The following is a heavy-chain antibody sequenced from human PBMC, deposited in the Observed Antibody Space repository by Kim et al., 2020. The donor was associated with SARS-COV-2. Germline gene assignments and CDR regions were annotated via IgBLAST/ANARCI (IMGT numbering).Heavy chain of an antibody. V-gene: IGHV3-64*01. Sequence: GGSLRLSCAASGFTFSSYAMHWVRQAPGKGLEYVSAISSNGGSTYYANSVKGRFTISRDNSKNTLYLQMGSLRAEDMAVYYCARARRDYYDSSGYYQFHAFDIWGQGTMVTVSS. J-gene: IGHJ3*02. D-gene: IGHD3-22*01. CDR3: ARARRDYYDSSGYYQFHAFDI. CDR2: ISSNGGST. CDR1: GFTFSSYA.